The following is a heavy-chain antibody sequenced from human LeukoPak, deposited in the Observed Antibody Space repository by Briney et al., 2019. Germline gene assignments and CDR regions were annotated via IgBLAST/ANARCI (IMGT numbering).Heavy chain of an antibody. CDR1: GDSVSSNGAA. Sequence: SQTLSLTCANSGDSVSSNGAAWDWIRQSPSRGLEWLGRTYYRSQQWYSDYAPSVKGRITINADTSQNQFSLHLNSVTPEDTAVYYCGRETDFGVVTNWGQGTLVTVSS. CDR2: TYYRSQQWYS. CDR3: GRETDFGVVTN. V-gene: IGHV6-1*01. J-gene: IGHJ4*02. D-gene: IGHD3-3*01.